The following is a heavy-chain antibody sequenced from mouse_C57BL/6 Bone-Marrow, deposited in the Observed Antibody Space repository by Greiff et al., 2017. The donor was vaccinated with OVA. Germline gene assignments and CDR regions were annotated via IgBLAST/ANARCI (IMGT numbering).Heavy chain of an antibody. V-gene: IGHV1-55*01. D-gene: IGHD1-1*01. CDR2: IYPGSGST. Sequence: QVQLQQPGAELVKPGASVKMSCKASGYTFTSYWITWVKQRPGQGLEWIGDIYPGSGSTNYNEKFKSKATLTVDTSSSTAYMQLSSLTSEDSAVYYCATGYYGSSSYYYAMDYWGQRTSVTVSS. J-gene: IGHJ4*01. CDR1: GYTFTSYW. CDR3: ATGYYGSSSYYYAMDY.